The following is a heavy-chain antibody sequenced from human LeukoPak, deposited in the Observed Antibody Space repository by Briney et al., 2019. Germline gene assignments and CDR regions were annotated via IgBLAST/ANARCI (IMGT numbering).Heavy chain of an antibody. V-gene: IGHV3-30*18. Sequence: GRSLRLSCAASGFTFSSYAMHWVRQAPGKGLEWVAVISYDGSNKYYADSVKGRFTISRDNSKNTLYLQMNSLRAEDTAVYYCAKDPSPLYCCSTSCSPYGMDVWGKGTTVTVSS. J-gene: IGHJ6*04. CDR1: GFTFSSYA. D-gene: IGHD2-2*01. CDR3: AKDPSPLYCCSTSCSPYGMDV. CDR2: ISYDGSNK.